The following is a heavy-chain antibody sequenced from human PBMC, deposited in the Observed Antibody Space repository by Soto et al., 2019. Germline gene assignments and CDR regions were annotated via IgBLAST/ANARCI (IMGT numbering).Heavy chain of an antibody. V-gene: IGHV4-31*03. CDR2: IYYSGST. Sequence: SETLSLTCTVSGGSISSGGYYWSWIRQHPGKGLEWIGYIYYSGSTYYNPSLKSRVTISVDTSKNQFSLKLSSVTAADTAVYYCARDPSYGDYAGGYNYYGMDVWGQGTTVTVSS. J-gene: IGHJ6*02. CDR1: GGSISSGGYY. D-gene: IGHD4-17*01. CDR3: ARDPSYGDYAGGYNYYGMDV.